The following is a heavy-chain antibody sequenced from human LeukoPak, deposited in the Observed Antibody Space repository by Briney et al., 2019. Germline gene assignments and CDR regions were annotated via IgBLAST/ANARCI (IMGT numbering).Heavy chain of an antibody. Sequence: PGGSLRLSCAASGFTFSSYGMHWVRQAPGKGLEWVAVISYDGSNKYYADSVKGRFTISRDNSKNTLYLQMNSLRAEDTAVYYCAKDRCGGDCPYYYYYGMDVWGQGTTVTVSS. J-gene: IGHJ6*02. CDR3: AKDRCGGDCPYYYYYGMDV. CDR2: ISYDGSNK. D-gene: IGHD2-21*02. V-gene: IGHV3-30*18. CDR1: GFTFSSYG.